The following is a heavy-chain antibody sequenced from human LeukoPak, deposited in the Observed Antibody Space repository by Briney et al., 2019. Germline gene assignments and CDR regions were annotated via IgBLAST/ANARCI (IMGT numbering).Heavy chain of an antibody. D-gene: IGHD3-10*01. CDR1: GFTFSSYA. Sequence: GGSLRLSCAASGFTFSSYAMSWVRQAPGKGLEWVSEISGSGKSAYYADSVKGRFTISRDNSENTLYLQMNSLRAEDTAVYYCAKGPLWFGVRLPFDPWGQGTLVTVSS. CDR2: ISGSGKSA. CDR3: AKGPLWFGVRLPFDP. J-gene: IGHJ5*02. V-gene: IGHV3-23*01.